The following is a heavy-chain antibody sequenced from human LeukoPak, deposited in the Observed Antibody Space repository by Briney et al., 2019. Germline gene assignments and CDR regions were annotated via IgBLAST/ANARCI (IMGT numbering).Heavy chain of an antibody. CDR1: GYTFTSYG. CDR2: ISAYSGNT. D-gene: IGHD2-2*01. CDR3: ARASCSSTSCYFDY. V-gene: IGHV1-18*01. Sequence: ASVKVSCKASGYTFTSYGISWVRQAPGQGLEWMGWISAYSGNTNYAQKLQGRVTMTTDTSTSTAYMELRSLRSDDTAVCYCARASCSSTSCYFDYWGQGTLVTVSS. J-gene: IGHJ4*02.